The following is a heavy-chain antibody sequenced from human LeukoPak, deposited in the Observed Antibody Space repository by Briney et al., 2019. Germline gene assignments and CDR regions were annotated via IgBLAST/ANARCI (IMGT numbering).Heavy chain of an antibody. D-gene: IGHD2-2*01. CDR3: AKDSFSST. Sequence: GGSLRLSCAASGFTFSSDSMTWVRQAPGKGLEWVSTISHSGVSTFHADPVRGRFTISRDNSKNTLYLHMNSLSAEDTAIYYCAKDSFSSTWGQGTLVTVSS. CDR1: GFTFSSDS. V-gene: IGHV3-23*01. CDR2: ISHSGVST. J-gene: IGHJ4*02.